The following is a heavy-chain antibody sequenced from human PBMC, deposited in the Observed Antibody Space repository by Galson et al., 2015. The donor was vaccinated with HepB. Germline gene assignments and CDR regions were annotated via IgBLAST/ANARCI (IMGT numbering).Heavy chain of an antibody. J-gene: IGHJ4*02. CDR2: IKYDGSGK. V-gene: IGHV3-7*03. CDR3: ARGWDIEVTANFDY. CDR1: GFTYSNYW. D-gene: IGHD2-21*02. Sequence: SLRLSCAVSGFTYSNYWMSWVRQAPGRGLEWVADIKYDGSGKYYVRSVEGRFTVSRDNAQNSLYLHMSSLRAEDTAVYYCARGWDIEVTANFDYWGQGALVTVSS.